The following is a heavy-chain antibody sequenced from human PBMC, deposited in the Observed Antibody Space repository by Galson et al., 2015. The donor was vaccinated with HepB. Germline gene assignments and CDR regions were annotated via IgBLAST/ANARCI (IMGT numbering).Heavy chain of an antibody. CDR2: ISKSDYST. J-gene: IGHJ4*02. V-gene: IGHV3-23*01. D-gene: IGHD6-19*01. CDR3: AKEFNNGWFYFDY. CDR1: GFTFTTYA. Sequence: SLRLSCAASGFTFTTYALTWVRQAPGKGLEWVSTISKSDYSTYYADSVKGRSTISRDNSKNTLFLQMDSLRADDTAIYYCAKEFNNGWFYFDYWGQGTLVTVSS.